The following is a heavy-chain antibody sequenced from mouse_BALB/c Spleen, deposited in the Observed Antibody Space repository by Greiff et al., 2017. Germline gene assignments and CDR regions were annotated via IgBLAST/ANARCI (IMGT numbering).Heavy chain of an antibody. D-gene: IGHD2-10*02. CDR1: GYSITSCYY. CDR3: ASPRPFAY. Sequence: EVQLQASGPGLVKPSQSLSLTCSVTGYSITSCYYWYWIRQFPGNKLEWLGYISYDGSNNYNPSLKNRISITRDTSKNQVFLKLNSVTTEDTATYYCASPRPFAYWGQGTLVTVSA. J-gene: IGHJ3*01. CDR2: ISYDGSN. V-gene: IGHV3-6*02.